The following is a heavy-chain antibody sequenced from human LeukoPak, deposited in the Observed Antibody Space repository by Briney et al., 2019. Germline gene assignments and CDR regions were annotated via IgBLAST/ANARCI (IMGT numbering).Heavy chain of an antibody. CDR2: IYPGDSDT. CDR3: ARQGSYFDY. J-gene: IGHJ4*02. V-gene: IGHV5-51*01. Sequence: GESLKISCKGSGYTFSDYWIAWVRQMPGKGLEWMGTIYPGDSDTRYSPSFQGQVTISADKSISTAYLQWSSLKASDTAMYYCARQGSYFDYWAQGTLVTVSS. CDR1: GYTFSDYW.